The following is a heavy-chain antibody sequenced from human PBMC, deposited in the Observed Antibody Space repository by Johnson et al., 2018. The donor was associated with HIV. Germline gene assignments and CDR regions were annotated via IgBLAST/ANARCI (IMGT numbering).Heavy chain of an antibody. CDR1: GFTFSSYA. D-gene: IGHD2/OR15-2a*01. V-gene: IGHV3-74*02. Sequence: VQLVESGGGLVQPGGSLRLSCAASGFTFSSYAMSWVRQAPGKGLAWVSRINSDGSSTSYADSVKGRFTISRDNAKNTLYLKMNSLRAEDTAGYYCARGVGYYSHDAFDIWGQGTMVTVSS. CDR2: INSDGSST. J-gene: IGHJ3*02. CDR3: ARGVGYYSHDAFDI.